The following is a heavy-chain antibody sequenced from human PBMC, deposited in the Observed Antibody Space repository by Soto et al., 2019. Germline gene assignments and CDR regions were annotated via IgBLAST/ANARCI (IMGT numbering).Heavy chain of an antibody. Sequence: GGSLRLSCAASGFSVSSNYMSWVRQAPGKELKWVSYIGIGSSTKYYADSVKGRFTISRDNAKNSLYLQMNSLRAEDTAVYYCARDQLYYNDISGRPLNAFDVWGQGTMVTVSS. J-gene: IGHJ3*01. CDR1: GFSVSSNY. CDR2: IGIGSSTK. CDR3: ARDQLYYNDISGRPLNAFDV. D-gene: IGHD3-22*01. V-gene: IGHV3-48*01.